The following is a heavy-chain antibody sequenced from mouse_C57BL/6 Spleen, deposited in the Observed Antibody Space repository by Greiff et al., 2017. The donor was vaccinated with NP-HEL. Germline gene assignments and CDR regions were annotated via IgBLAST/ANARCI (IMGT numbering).Heavy chain of an antibody. CDR2: ISSGGDYL. J-gene: IGHJ3*01. CDR1: GFTFSSYA. Sequence: EVKLMESGEGLVKPGGSLKLSCAASGFTFSSYAMSWVRQTPEQRLEWVAYISSGGDYLYYADTVKGRFTISRDNARNPLYLQISSLKSEDTAMYYCTSFPDGYYAWFAYWGQGTLVTVSA. CDR3: TSFPDGYYAWFAY. V-gene: IGHV5-9-1*02. D-gene: IGHD2-3*01.